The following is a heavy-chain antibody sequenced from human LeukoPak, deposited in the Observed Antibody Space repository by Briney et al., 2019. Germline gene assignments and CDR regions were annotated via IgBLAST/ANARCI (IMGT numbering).Heavy chain of an antibody. J-gene: IGHJ3*02. D-gene: IGHD2-8*01. Sequence: GASVKVSCKASGYTFTRYYMHWVRQAPGQGLEWMGRINPNTGGTNYVQNFQGRVSMTRDTSISTAYMELSSLRSDDTAQYYCATNIQENAFDIWGQGTMVTVSS. CDR3: ATNIQENAFDI. CDR1: GYTFTRYY. CDR2: INPNTGGT. V-gene: IGHV1-2*06.